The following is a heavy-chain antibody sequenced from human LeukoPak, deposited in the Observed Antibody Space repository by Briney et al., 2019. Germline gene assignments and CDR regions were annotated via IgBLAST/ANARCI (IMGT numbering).Heavy chain of an antibody. D-gene: IGHD5-18*01. J-gene: IGHJ4*02. CDR2: LNPNSGDT. CDR1: GYIFTCYY. V-gene: IGHV1-2*02. Sequence: ASVKVSCKASGYIFTCYYIHWVRQAPGQGLEWMGLLNPNSGDTKNAQKFQGRVTMTEYTSTDTAYMELSSLRSEDTAVYYCATGLYSYGDWGQGTLVTVSS. CDR3: ATGLYSYGD.